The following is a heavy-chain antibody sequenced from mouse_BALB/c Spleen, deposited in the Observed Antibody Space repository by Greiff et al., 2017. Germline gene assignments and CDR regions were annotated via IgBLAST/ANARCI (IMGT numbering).Heavy chain of an antibody. CDR3: ARERGDGAMAY. V-gene: IGHV1-4*01. J-gene: IGHJ3*01. Sequence: QVQLLQSGAELARPGASVKLSCTASGYTFTSYSMHWVKQRPGQGLEWIGYIDPYSGNTNYNQKFKDKATLTADKSSSTAYMQLSSLTSEDSAVYYCARERGDGAMAYWGQGTLVTVSA. D-gene: IGHD1-2*01. CDR2: IDPYSGNT. CDR1: GYTFTSYS.